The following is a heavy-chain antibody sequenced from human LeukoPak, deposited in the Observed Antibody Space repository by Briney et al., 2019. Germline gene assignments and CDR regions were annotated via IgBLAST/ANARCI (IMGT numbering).Heavy chain of an antibody. CDR1: GGTFSSYA. V-gene: IGHV1-69*06. CDR3: ARHQYQLTWVDYYYYGMDV. D-gene: IGHD2-2*01. CDR2: IVPIFGTA. Sequence: SVKVSCKASGGTFSSYAISWVRQAPGQGLEWMGGIVPIFGTANYAQKFQGRVTITADKSTSTAYMELSSLRSEDTAVYYCARHQYQLTWVDYYYYGMDVWGKGTTVTDSS. J-gene: IGHJ6*04.